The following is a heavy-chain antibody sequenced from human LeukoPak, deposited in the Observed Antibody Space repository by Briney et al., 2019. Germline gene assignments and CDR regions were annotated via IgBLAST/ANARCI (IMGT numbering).Heavy chain of an antibody. CDR2: MFYSGSS. CDR3: ARDYGSGKPTKI. J-gene: IGHJ4*02. V-gene: IGHV4-39*02. CDR1: GGSISSRSYY. D-gene: IGHD3-10*01. Sequence: PSETLSLTCTVSGGSISSRSYYWGWIRQPPGKGLEWIGTMFYSGSSYYNPSLKSRVTISVDTSKNQFSLKLSSVTAADTAVYYCARDYGSGKPTKIWGQGTLVTVSS.